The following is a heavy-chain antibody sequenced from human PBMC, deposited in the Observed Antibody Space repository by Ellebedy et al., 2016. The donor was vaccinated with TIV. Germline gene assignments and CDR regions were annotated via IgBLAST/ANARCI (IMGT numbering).Heavy chain of an antibody. D-gene: IGHD5-24*01. Sequence: PGGSLRLSCAASGFTVSSSYMSWVRQAPGKGLEWVSVIYSGGSTYYADSVKGRFTISRDNSKNTVSLQMTSLRADDTAVYYCARGPEMAHFDYWGQGTLVTVSS. V-gene: IGHV3-66*01. J-gene: IGHJ4*02. CDR1: GFTVSSSY. CDR2: IYSGGST. CDR3: ARGPEMAHFDY.